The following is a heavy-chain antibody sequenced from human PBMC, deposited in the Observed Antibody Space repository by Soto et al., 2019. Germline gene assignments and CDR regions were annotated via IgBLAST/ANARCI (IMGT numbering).Heavy chain of an antibody. Sequence: GASVKVSCKASGYTFTSYGISWVRQAPGQGLEWMGWISAYNGNTNYAQKHQGRVTMTTDTSTSTAYMELRSLRSDDTAVYYCARDMDSSSSGDFDYWGQGTLVTVSS. CDR3: ARDMDSSSSGDFDY. J-gene: IGHJ4*02. CDR2: ISAYNGNT. V-gene: IGHV1-18*01. CDR1: GYTFTSYG. D-gene: IGHD6-6*01.